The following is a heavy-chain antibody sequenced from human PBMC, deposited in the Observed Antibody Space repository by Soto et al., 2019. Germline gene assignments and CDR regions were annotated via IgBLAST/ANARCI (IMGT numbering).Heavy chain of an antibody. CDR1: GFTFSSYG. J-gene: IGHJ6*02. CDR3: AKELYRYSGRSYSGMYV. V-gene: IGHV3-30*18. CDR2: ISYDGSNK. D-gene: IGHD1-26*01. Sequence: PGGSLRLSCAASGFTFSSYGMHWVRQAPGKGLEWVAVISYDGSNKYYADSVKGRFTISRDNSKNTLYLQMNSLRAEDTAVYYCAKELYRYSGRSYSGMYVWGQGTTVPVYS.